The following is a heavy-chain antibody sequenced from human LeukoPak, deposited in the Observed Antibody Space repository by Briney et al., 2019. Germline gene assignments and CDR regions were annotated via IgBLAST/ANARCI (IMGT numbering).Heavy chain of an antibody. D-gene: IGHD3-9*01. CDR1: GFIFSSYE. J-gene: IGHJ4*02. V-gene: IGHV3-48*03. Sequence: GRSLRLFCAASGFIFSSYEMNWVRQAPGKGLEGDSYITSSGSTIYYADSVKGRFTISRDNAKNSLYLPMNGLRAEDTAVYYCARAYYDIWTGDFPFCGRGQGTLVT. CDR3: ARAYYDIWTGDFPFCG. CDR2: ITSSGSTI.